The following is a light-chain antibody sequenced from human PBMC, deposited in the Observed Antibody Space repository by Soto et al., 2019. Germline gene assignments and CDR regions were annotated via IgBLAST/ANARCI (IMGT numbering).Light chain of an antibody. CDR2: GAS. CDR1: QSVSSSS. CDR3: QQYGSSPYT. J-gene: IGKJ2*01. V-gene: IGKV3-20*01. Sequence: EIVLTQSPGTLSLSPGERATLSCRASQSVSSSSLAWYQQKPGQAPRLLIYGASSMATGIPDRFSGSGSGTDFTLTISRLEPEDFAVYSCQQYGSSPYTSGQGTKLEIK.